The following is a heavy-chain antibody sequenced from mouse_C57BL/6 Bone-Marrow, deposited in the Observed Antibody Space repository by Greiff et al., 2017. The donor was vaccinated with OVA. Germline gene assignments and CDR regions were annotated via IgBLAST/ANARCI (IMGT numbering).Heavy chain of an antibody. CDR3: ARTLYYYGSSHWYFDV. CDR1: GYTFTSYW. CDR2: IDPSDSYT. V-gene: IGHV1-59*01. D-gene: IGHD1-1*01. Sequence: QVQLQQPGAELVRPGTSVKLSCKASGYTFTSYWMHWVKQRPGQGLEWIGVIDPSDSYTNYNQKFKGKATLTVDTSYRTAYMQLSSLTSEDSAVYYCARTLYYYGSSHWYFDVWGTGTTVTVSS. J-gene: IGHJ1*03.